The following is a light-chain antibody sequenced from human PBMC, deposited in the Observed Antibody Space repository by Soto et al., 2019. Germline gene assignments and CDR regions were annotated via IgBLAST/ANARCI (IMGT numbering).Light chain of an antibody. CDR1: QSVSSN. V-gene: IGKV3-15*01. J-gene: IGKJ4*01. CDR3: QQYNNWPPH. CDR2: GAS. Sequence: EIVMTQSPATLSVSPGERATLSCRASQSVSSNLAWYQQKPGQAPRLLIYGASTRATGIPARFSGSGSGTEFTLTISSLQSEDFAVYYCQQYNNWPPHFDGGTKVEIK.